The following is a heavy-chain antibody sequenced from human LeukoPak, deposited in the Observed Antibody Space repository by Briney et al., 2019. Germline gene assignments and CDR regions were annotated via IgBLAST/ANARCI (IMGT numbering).Heavy chain of an antibody. CDR3: VRDLRSSSGLLQTWFAP. CDR1: GFTFSSYW. D-gene: IGHD6-13*01. J-gene: IGHJ5*02. V-gene: IGHV3-74*01. CDR2: INTDGSST. Sequence: AGALRLSCAASGFTFSSYWMQWVGQAPRRGRVWVSRINTDGSSTSSADSVKGVFTISRDNATTTLYLQMNSLRAEDTAVYYSVRDLRSSSGLLQTWFAPCGQGTLVTVSS.